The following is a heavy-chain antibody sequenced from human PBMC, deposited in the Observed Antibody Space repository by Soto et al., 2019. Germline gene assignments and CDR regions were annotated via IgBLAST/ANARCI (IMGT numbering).Heavy chain of an antibody. CDR2: IYHTGTT. CDR3: VRVFDTYYFDL. J-gene: IGHJ4*02. D-gene: IGHD3-9*01. V-gene: IGHV4-30-2*01. CDR1: GGSINSGGYS. Sequence: SETLSLTSTVSGGSINSGGYSWTWIRQPPGKGLEWIGFIYHTGTTYYNPSLKSRVTISVDRSKNQFSLQMNSLGAEDTAVYYCVRVFDTYYFDLWGQGNMVTVSS.